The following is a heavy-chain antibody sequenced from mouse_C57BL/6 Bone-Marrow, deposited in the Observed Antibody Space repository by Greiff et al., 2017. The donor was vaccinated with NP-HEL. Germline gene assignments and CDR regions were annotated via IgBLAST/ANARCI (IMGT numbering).Heavy chain of an antibody. J-gene: IGHJ1*03. D-gene: IGHD1-1*01. CDR1: GFNIKDDY. V-gene: IGHV14-4*01. Sequence: EVQLQQSGAELVRPGASVKLSCTASGFNIKDDYMHWVKQRPEQGLEWIGWIDTENGDTEYASKFQGKATITADTSSNTAYLQLSSLTSEDTAVYYCTTCYYGSSYYWYFDVWGTGTTVTVSS. CDR2: IDTENGDT. CDR3: TTCYYGSSYYWYFDV.